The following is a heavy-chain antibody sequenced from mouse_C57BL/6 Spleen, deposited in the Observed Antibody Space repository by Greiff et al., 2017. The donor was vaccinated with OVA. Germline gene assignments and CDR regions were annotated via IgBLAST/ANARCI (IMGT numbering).Heavy chain of an antibody. D-gene: IGHD3-2*02. J-gene: IGHJ2*01. CDR3: ARKGTAQATVFDY. CDR1: GYTFTSYW. CDR2: IYPSDSET. Sequence: QVQLQQPGAELVRPGSSVKLSCKASGYTFTSYWMDWVKQRPGQGLEWIGNIYPSDSETHYNQKFKDKATLTVDKSSSTAYMQLSSLTSEDSAVYYCARKGTAQATVFDYWGQGTTLTVSS. V-gene: IGHV1-61*01.